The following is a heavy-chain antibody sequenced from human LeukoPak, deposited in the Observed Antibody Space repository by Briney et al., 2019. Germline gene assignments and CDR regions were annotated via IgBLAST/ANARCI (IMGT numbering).Heavy chain of an antibody. V-gene: IGHV4-30-4*08. CDR1: GGSISSGDYY. Sequence: SQTLSLTCTVSGGSISSGDYYWSWIRQPPGKGLEWIGYIYYSGSTYYNPSLKSRATISLDTSKNQFSLKLSSVTAADTAVYYCVRTEVSSGSEDYWGQGTLVTVSS. J-gene: IGHJ4*02. CDR3: VRTEVSSGSEDY. D-gene: IGHD6-19*01. CDR2: IYYSGST.